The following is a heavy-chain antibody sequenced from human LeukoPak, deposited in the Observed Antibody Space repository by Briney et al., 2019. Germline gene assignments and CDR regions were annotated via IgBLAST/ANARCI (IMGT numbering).Heavy chain of an antibody. CDR1: GGSPSIYS. Sequence: SETLSLTRTVSGGSPSIYSWSWIRQPARRGLEWIWRIYTSGSTHYTTSLTSRVTMSVETSKNKISLNLSSVNPLHTPLFFCARGRGSSGSYETSYYFDYWGQGTLVTVSS. CDR2: IYTSGST. V-gene: IGHV4-4*07. J-gene: IGHJ4*02. D-gene: IGHD1-26*01. CDR3: ARGRGSSGSYETSYYFDY.